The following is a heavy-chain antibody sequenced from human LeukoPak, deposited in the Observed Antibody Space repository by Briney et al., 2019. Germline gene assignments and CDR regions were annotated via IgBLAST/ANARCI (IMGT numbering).Heavy chain of an antibody. CDR3: ATYTHWVAGDV. J-gene: IGHJ6*02. Sequence: PGESLRLSCAASGFTFSDSWMSWVRQAPGKGLEWVANMNQDGSAKGYVDSVKGRFTISRDDARNSLYLQMSSLRPEDTAVYYCATYTHWVAGDVWGQGTTVTVSS. CDR2: MNQDGSAK. V-gene: IGHV3-7*01. CDR1: GFTFSDSW. D-gene: IGHD3-16*01.